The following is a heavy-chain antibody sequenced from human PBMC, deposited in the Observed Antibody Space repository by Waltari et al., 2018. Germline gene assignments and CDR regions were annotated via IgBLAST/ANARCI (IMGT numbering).Heavy chain of an antibody. Sequence: QVQLVQSGAEVKKPGSSVKVSCKASGGTFSSYTISWVRQAPGQGLEWMGRIIPILGIANYAQKFQGRVTITADKSTSTAYMELSSLRSEDTAVYYCARDSAYYYDSSGYYPDYWGQGTLVTVSS. CDR1: GGTFSSYT. CDR2: IIPILGIA. V-gene: IGHV1-69*08. D-gene: IGHD3-22*01. J-gene: IGHJ4*02. CDR3: ARDSAYYYDSSGYYPDY.